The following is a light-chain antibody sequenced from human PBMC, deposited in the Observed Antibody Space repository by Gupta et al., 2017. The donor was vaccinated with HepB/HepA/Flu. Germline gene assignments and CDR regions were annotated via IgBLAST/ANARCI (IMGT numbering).Light chain of an antibody. J-gene: IGKJ1*01. V-gene: IGKV1-39*01. CDR2: AAS. CDR1: QSISSY. CDR3: QAGYSTPWT. Sequence: DIQMTQSPSSLSASVGDRVTITCRASQSISSYLNWYQQKPGKAPKLLIYAASRLQSGVPSRFSGSGSGTEFTLTISMLQPEDFATDYSQAGYSTPWTFGQGTKVEMK.